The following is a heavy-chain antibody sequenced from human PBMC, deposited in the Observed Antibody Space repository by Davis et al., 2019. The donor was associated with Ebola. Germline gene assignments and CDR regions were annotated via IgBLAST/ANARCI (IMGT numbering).Heavy chain of an antibody. V-gene: IGHV1-18*01. J-gene: IGHJ6*02. CDR1: GYTFTSYG. CDR3: ARAGYCNGDSCVGGGMDV. Sequence: ASVKVSCKASGYTFTSYGISWVRQAPGQGLEWMGWISAYNGNINYAQKLQGRVTMTTDTSTSTAYMELRSLRSDDTAVYYCARAGYCNGDSCVGGGMDVWGQGTTVTVSS. D-gene: IGHD2-15*01. CDR2: ISAYNGNI.